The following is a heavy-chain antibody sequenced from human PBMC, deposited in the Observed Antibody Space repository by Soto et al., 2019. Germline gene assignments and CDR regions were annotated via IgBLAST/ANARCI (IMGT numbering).Heavy chain of an antibody. Sequence: ASVKVSCKASGYTFTSYYMHWVRQAPGQGLEWMGIINPSGGSTSYAQKFQGRVTMTRDTSTSTAYMELRSLRSDDTAVYYCARLGPQLWSGYHTYNWFDPWGQGTLVTVSS. CDR2: INPSGGST. D-gene: IGHD3-3*01. CDR3: ARLGPQLWSGYHTYNWFDP. J-gene: IGHJ5*02. V-gene: IGHV1-46*01. CDR1: GYTFTSYY.